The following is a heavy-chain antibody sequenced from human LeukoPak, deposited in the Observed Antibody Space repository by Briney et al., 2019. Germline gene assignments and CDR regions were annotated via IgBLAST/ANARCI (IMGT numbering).Heavy chain of an antibody. J-gene: IGHJ6*03. CDR3: ARENYDFWSGYYRDVYYYYMDV. Sequence: GGSLRLSCAASVFTFDDYGMSWVRQAPGKGLEWVSGINWNGGSTGYAESVKGRFTISRDNAKNSLYLQMNSLRAEDTALYYCARENYDFWSGYYRDVYYYYMDVWGQGTMVTVSS. CDR1: VFTFDDYG. CDR2: INWNGGST. D-gene: IGHD3-3*01. V-gene: IGHV3-20*04.